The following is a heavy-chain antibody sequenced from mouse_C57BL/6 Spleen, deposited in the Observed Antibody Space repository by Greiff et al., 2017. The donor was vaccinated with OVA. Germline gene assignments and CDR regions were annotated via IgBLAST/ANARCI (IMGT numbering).Heavy chain of an antibody. CDR1: GYTFTDYE. J-gene: IGHJ4*01. Sequence: QVQLQQSGAELVRPGASVTLSCKASGYTFTDYEMHWVKQTPVHGLEWIGAIDPETGGTAYNQKFKGKAILTADKSSSTAYMELRSLTSEDSAVYYCTRAPGVYAMDYWGQGTSATVSS. CDR3: TRAPGVYAMDY. V-gene: IGHV1-15*01. CDR2: IDPETGGT.